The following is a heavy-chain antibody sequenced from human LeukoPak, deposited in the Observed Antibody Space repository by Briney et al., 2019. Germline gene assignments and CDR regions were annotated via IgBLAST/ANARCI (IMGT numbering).Heavy chain of an antibody. CDR1: GYTFTIYD. CDR2: MNSNSGNT. J-gene: IGHJ6*03. CDR3: ARAARRIAAAGTGQNHGVDYYYMDV. D-gene: IGHD6-13*01. Sequence: ASVTVSFTSSGYTFTIYDINWVRQAPAQGQGWMGWMNSNSGNTGYAQKFQGRVTMTRNTSISTAYMELSSLRSEDTAVYYCARAARRIAAAGTGQNHGVDYYYMDVWGKGTTVTVSS. V-gene: IGHV1-8*01.